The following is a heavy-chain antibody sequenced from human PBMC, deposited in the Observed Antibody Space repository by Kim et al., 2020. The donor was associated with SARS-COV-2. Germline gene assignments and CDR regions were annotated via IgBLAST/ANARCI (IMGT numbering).Heavy chain of an antibody. CDR3: ATGQYTGAWYGGDVAY. J-gene: IGHJ1*01. Sequence: ASVKVSCKTSGHTFSNYVIHWVRRAPGEWLEWIGWINTGSGSTSYSPDFRDRVAMTRDTPSRTAYLELRNLIPEDTATYYCATGQYTGAWYGGDVAYWGQGTLVTVSS. D-gene: IGHD6-13*01. V-gene: IGHV1-3*03. CDR2: INTGSGST. CDR1: GHTFSNYV.